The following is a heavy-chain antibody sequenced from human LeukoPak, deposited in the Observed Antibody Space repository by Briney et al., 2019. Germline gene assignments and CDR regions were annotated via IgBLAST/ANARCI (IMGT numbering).Heavy chain of an antibody. CDR1: GGSFSGYY. Sequence: SEILSLTCAVYGGSFSGYYWSWIRQPPGKGLEWIGEINHSGSTNYNPSLKSRVTISVDTSKNQFSLKLSSVTAADTAVYYCARGWRGGSYPDYWGQGTLVTVSS. V-gene: IGHV4-34*01. J-gene: IGHJ4*02. CDR3: ARGWRGGSYPDY. D-gene: IGHD1-26*01. CDR2: INHSGST.